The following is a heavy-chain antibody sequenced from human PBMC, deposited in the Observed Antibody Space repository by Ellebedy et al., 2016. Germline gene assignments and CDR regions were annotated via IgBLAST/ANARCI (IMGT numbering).Heavy chain of an antibody. V-gene: IGHV4-59*12. CDR1: GGSISSYY. CDR3: ARGRDYDFWSGYYTFDY. D-gene: IGHD3-3*01. CDR2: IYYSGST. Sequence: SETLSLXXTVSGGSISSYYWSWIRQPPGKGLEWIGYIYYSGSTNYNPSLKSRVTISVDTSKNQFSLKLSSVTAADTAVYYCARGRDYDFWSGYYTFDYWGQGTLVTVSS. J-gene: IGHJ4*02.